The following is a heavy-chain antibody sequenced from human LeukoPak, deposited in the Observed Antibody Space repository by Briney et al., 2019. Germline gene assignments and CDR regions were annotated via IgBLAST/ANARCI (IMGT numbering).Heavy chain of an antibody. CDR2: IWYDGSNK. Sequence: PGGSLRLPCAASGFTFSSYGMHWVRQAPGKGLEWVAVIWYDGSNKYYADSVKGRFTISRDNSKNTLYLQMNSLRAEDTAVYYCASLGDYGSGSYYNFDYWGQGTLVTVSS. D-gene: IGHD3-10*01. V-gene: IGHV3-33*01. J-gene: IGHJ4*02. CDR1: GFTFSSYG. CDR3: ASLGDYGSGSYYNFDY.